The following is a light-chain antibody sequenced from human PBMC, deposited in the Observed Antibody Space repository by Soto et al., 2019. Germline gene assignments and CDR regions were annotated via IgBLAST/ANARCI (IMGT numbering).Light chain of an antibody. J-gene: IGLJ3*02. V-gene: IGLV2-14*01. Sequence: QSALTQPASASGSPGQSITIPCTGTRSDIGGYNYVSWYQQHPGKAPKLIIYAVRTRPSGVSHCFSGSRSGNTAPRTISGLQAEDVATYYCNSFTTTSRFVFGGGTKVTVL. CDR3: NSFTTTSRFV. CDR2: AVR. CDR1: RSDIGGYNY.